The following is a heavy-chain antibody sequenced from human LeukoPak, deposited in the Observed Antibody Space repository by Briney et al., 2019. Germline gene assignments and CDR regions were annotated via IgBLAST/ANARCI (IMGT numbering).Heavy chain of an antibody. Sequence: GGSLRLSCAASGFIFSSYNMNWLRQAPGKGLEWVSFISSSSSYIYYADSVKGRFTISRDNAKNSLYLQMNSLRAEDTAVYYCARDRSYYGSGSLDYWGQGTLVTVSS. CDR2: ISSSSSYI. J-gene: IGHJ4*02. CDR1: GFIFSSYN. V-gene: IGHV3-21*04. CDR3: ARDRSYYGSGSLDY. D-gene: IGHD3-10*01.